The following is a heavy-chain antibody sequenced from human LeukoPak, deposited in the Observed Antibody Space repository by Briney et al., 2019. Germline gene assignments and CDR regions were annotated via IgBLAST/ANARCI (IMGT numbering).Heavy chain of an antibody. D-gene: IGHD6-6*01. CDR3: ARAAIAARYYFDY. CDR2: INPSGGST. J-gene: IGHJ4*02. CDR1: GYIFTGFY. Sequence: ASVKVSCKASGYIFTGFYIHWVRQAPGQGLEWMGIINPSGGSTNYAQKFQGRVTMTRDTSTSTIYMELSSLRSEDTAVYYCARAAIAARYYFDYWGQGSLLTVSS. V-gene: IGHV1-46*01.